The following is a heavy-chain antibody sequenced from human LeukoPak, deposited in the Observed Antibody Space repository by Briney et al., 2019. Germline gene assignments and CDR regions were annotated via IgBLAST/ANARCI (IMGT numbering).Heavy chain of an antibody. V-gene: IGHV3-23*01. CDR2: ISGSGGST. Sequence: GSLRLSCAASGFTFSSYAMSWVRQAPGKGLEWVSAISGSGGSTYYADSVKSRFTISRDNSKNTRYLQMNSLRAEDTAVYYCAKSPLAVAGFDAFDIWGQGTMVTVSS. J-gene: IGHJ3*02. D-gene: IGHD6-19*01. CDR3: AKSPLAVAGFDAFDI. CDR1: GFTFSSYA.